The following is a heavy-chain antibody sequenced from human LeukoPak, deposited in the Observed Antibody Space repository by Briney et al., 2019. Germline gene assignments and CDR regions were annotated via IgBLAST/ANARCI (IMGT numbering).Heavy chain of an antibody. CDR1: GGSISSYY. J-gene: IGHJ4*02. Sequence: PPETLSLTCTVSGGSISSYYWSWVRQPPGKGLEWIGYIYYSGSTNYNPSLKSRGTISVDTSKNQFSLKLSSVTAADTAVYYCARVGPIAAAGSGFDYWGQGTLVTVSS. CDR2: IYYSGST. CDR3: ARVGPIAAAGSGFDY. D-gene: IGHD6-13*01. V-gene: IGHV4-59*01.